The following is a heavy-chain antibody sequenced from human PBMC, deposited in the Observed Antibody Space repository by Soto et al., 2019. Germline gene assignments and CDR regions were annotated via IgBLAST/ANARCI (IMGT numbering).Heavy chain of an antibody. CDR3: ARKMASSGSYEYWFDP. J-gene: IGHJ5*02. CDR2: IYHSGST. D-gene: IGHD1-26*01. CDR1: GGSISSGGYS. V-gene: IGHV4-30-2*01. Sequence: QLQLQESGSGLVKPSQTLSLTCAVSGGSISSGGYSWSWIRQPPGKGLEWIGYIYHSGSTYYNPSLKSRVTISVDRSKNQFSLKLSSVTAADTAVYYCARKMASSGSYEYWFDPWARESWSPSPQ.